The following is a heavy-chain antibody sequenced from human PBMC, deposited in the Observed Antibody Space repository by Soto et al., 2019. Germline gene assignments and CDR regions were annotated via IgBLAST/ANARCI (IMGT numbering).Heavy chain of an antibody. Sequence: QITLKESGPTLVKPTQTLTLTCTFSGFSLSTSGVGVGWISQPPGKALEWLALIYWNDDERYNPSLRSRLTIIKDTSRNQVVLTMTNMDPVDTATYYWARRQGQGQWLVRRQVDWFDRWGQGTLVTVSS. CDR3: ARRQGQGQWLVRRQVDWFDR. CDR2: IYWNDDE. CDR1: GFSLSTSGVG. D-gene: IGHD6-19*01. J-gene: IGHJ5*02. V-gene: IGHV2-5*01.